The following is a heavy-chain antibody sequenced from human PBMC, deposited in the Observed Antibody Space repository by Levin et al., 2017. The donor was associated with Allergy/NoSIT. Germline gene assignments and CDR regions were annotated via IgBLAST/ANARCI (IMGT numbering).Heavy chain of an antibody. CDR2: IWYHGRDK. Sequence: PGGSLRLSCAASGFTLTSFGIHWVRQAPGKGLEWVGVIWYHGRDKYYGDSVKGRFTISRDISKSTVYLQMSGLRVEDTAVYYCARDQDTSSHYGWFDPWGQGTLVTVSS. CDR1: GFTLTSFG. D-gene: IGHD2-2*01. V-gene: IGHV3-33*01. CDR3: ARDQDTSSHYGWFDP. J-gene: IGHJ5*02.